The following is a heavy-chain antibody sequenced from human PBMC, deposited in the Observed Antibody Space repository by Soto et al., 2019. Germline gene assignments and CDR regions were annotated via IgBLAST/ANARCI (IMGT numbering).Heavy chain of an antibody. CDR3: ASSPYYYGSGPY. V-gene: IGHV4-39*01. Sequence: SETLSLTCTVSGGSISSSSYYWGWIRQPPGKGLEWIGSIYYSGSTYYNPSLKSRVTISVDTSKNQFSLKLSSVTAADTAVYYCASSPYYYGSGPYWGQGTLVTVSS. J-gene: IGHJ4*02. D-gene: IGHD3-10*01. CDR2: IYYSGST. CDR1: GGSISSSSYY.